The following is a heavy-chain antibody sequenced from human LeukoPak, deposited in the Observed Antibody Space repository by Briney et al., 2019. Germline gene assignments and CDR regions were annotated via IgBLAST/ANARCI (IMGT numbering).Heavy chain of an antibody. CDR3: ARDTDSGSYGGGFPL. V-gene: IGHV3-23*01. Sequence: PGGSLRLSCAASGFTFSSYAMSWVRQAPGKGLEWVSAISGSGGSTYYADSVKGRFTISRDNSKSTLYLQMNSLRAEDTALYYCARDTDSGSYGGGFPLWGQGTLVTVSS. D-gene: IGHD1-26*01. CDR2: ISGSGGST. CDR1: GFTFSSYA. J-gene: IGHJ4*02.